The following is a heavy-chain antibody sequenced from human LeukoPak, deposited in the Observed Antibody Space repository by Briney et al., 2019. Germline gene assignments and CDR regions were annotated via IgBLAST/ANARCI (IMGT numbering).Heavy chain of an antibody. CDR2: IKQDGGEK. V-gene: IGHV3-7*01. J-gene: IGHJ4*02. CDR3: ATHYYDFWSGYYFDY. Sequence: PGGSLRLSCAASGFTFSTYWMNWVRQAPGKGLEWVANIKQDGGEKYYVDSVKGRFTISRDNAKKSLYLQMNTLRAEDTAVYYCATHYYDFWSGYYFDYWGQGTLVTVSS. CDR1: GFTFSTYW. D-gene: IGHD3-3*01.